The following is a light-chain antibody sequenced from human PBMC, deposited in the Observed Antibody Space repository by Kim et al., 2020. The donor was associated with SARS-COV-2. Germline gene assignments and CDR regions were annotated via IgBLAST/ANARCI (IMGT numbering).Light chain of an antibody. V-gene: IGKV3-15*01. CDR2: GAS. CDR1: QSVTSN. J-gene: IGKJ4*01. CDR3: LQYNNWPPLT. Sequence: DTVMTQSPATLSASPGERATLSCRASQSVTSNLDWYQQKPGQAPRLLVYGASTRATGVPTRFSGSGSGTEFTLTISSLQSEDFAIYYCLQYNNWPPLTFGGGTKVDIK.